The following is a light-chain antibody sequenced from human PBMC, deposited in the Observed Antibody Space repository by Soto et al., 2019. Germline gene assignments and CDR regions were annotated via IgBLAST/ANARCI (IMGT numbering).Light chain of an antibody. V-gene: IGLV2-14*01. CDR1: SSDVGGYNY. Sequence: QSVLTQPASVSGSPGQSITISCTGTSSDVGGYNYVSWYQQHPDKVPKLIIYDVSNRPSGVSNRFSGSKSGNTASLTISGLQAEDEALYYCSSYTSSSTVVFGGGT. CDR2: DVS. J-gene: IGLJ3*02. CDR3: SSYTSSSTVV.